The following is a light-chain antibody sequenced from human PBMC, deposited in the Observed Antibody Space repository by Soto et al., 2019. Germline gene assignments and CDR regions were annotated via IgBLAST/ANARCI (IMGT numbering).Light chain of an antibody. V-gene: IGKV3-20*01. CDR1: QSVSSSY. CDR3: QQYGSSPPLT. CDR2: GAS. J-gene: IGKJ4*01. Sequence: EFVLTQSPGTLSLSPGERATLSCRASQSVSSSYLAWYQQKHGQAPRILIYGASTRATGIPDRFSGSGSGTDFTLTISRLEPEDFAVYYCQQYGSSPPLTFGGGTNVEIK.